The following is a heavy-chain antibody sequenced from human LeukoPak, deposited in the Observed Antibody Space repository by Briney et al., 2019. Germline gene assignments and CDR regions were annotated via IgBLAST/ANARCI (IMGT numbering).Heavy chain of an antibody. CDR2: ISYDGSNK. CDR1: GFTFSSYA. J-gene: IGHJ3*02. D-gene: IGHD5-18*01. Sequence: GGSLRLSCAASGFTFSSYAMHWVRQAPGKGLEWVAVISYDGSNKYYADSVKGRFTISRDNSKNTLHLQMNSLRAEDTAVYYCARSGYSYGYRGAFDIWGQGTMVTVSS. CDR3: ARSGYSYGYRGAFDI. V-gene: IGHV3-30*04.